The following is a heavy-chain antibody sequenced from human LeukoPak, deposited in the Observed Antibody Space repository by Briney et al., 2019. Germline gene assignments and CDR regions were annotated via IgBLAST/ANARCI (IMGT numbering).Heavy chain of an antibody. V-gene: IGHV1-58*02. Sequence: TSVKLSSNSSAFTFTSSAIQLVRQARAQRLEWIGWIVVDSGNTNYAQKFQERVTITSAMSTSTAYMELNSLRSEDRAVYYCATVRYDSRGYLYWGQGTLVTVSS. CDR3: ATVRYDSRGYLY. CDR2: IVVDSGNT. CDR1: AFTFTSSA. J-gene: IGHJ4*02. D-gene: IGHD3-22*01.